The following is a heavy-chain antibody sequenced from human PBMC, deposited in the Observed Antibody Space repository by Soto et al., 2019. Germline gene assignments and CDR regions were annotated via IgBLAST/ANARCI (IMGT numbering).Heavy chain of an antibody. CDR3: ARHHGPTTSENWFDP. J-gene: IGHJ5*02. CDR2: ISTYSGDT. Sequence: QVHLVQSGVEVKTPGASVKVSCQASGYTFFTYDISWVRQAPGQGLEWMGWISTYSGDTKYAQKLQRRVTMTTDTSTTTAYLELRSLRSADTAVYYCARHHGPTTSENWFDPWGQGTLVTVSS. V-gene: IGHV1-18*01. CDR1: GYTFFTYD. D-gene: IGHD5-12*01.